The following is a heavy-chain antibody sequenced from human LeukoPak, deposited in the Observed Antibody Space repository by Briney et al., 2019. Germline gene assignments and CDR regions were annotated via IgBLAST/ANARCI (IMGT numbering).Heavy chain of an antibody. D-gene: IGHD6-6*01. CDR2: IYYSGST. CDR1: GGSISSSSYY. CDR3: ARYTQLEYSSSSRGFDY. V-gene: IGHV4-39*07. Sequence: PSETLSLTCTVSGGSISSSSYYWGWIRQPPGKGLEWIGSIYYSGSTYYNPSLKSRVTISVDTSKNQFSLKLSSVTAADTAVYYCARYTQLEYSSSSRGFDYWGQGTLVTVSS. J-gene: IGHJ4*02.